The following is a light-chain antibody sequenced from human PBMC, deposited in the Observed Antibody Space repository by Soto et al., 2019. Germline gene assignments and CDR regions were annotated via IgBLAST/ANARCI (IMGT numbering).Light chain of an antibody. CDR2: KAS. V-gene: IGKV1-5*03. CDR1: QTLSSW. Sequence: DIQMTQSPSNLSGSVGDRVTITCRASQTLSSWLAWYQQKPGKAPKLLIYKASTLKSGVPSRFSGSGSGTEFTLTISSLQPDDFATYYCQHYNSHSEAFGQGTKVDIK. J-gene: IGKJ1*01. CDR3: QHYNSHSEA.